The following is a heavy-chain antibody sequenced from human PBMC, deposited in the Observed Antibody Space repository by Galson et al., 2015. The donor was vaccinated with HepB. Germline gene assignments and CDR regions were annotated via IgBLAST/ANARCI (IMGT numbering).Heavy chain of an antibody. CDR3: AKKGMTLKVAGNNWFDS. CDR2: IEHDGSDT. CDR1: GFTFHYYV. Sequence: SLRLSCAASGFTFHYYVMNWVRQAPGKGLEWVSTIEHDGSDTYYADSVQGRFTISRDNSKNTLYLQMNSLRAEDTARYYCAKKGMTLKVAGNNWFDSWGQGTLVTVSS. J-gene: IGHJ5*01. V-gene: IGHV3-23*01. D-gene: IGHD6-19*01.